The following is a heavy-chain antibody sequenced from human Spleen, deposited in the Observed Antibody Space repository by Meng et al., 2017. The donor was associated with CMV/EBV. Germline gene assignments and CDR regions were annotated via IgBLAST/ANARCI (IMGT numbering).Heavy chain of an antibody. CDR2: IRDDAKTK. J-gene: IGHJ4*02. D-gene: IGHD5-24*01. V-gene: IGHV3-30*02. CDR3: AKADEGHPLDY. CDR1: GFAFSSYG. Sequence: GESLKISCEASGFAFSSYGMNWVRQAPGKGLEWVALIRDDAKTKDYADSVKGRFSISRDNSKNTLYLQLHGLRPEDTAVYYCAKADEGHPLDYRGQGTVVTVSS.